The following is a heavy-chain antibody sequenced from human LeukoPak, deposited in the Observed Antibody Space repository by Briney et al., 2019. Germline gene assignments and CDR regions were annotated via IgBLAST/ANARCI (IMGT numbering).Heavy chain of an antibody. CDR1: GGSISSSSYY. D-gene: IGHD6-13*01. J-gene: IGHJ6*03. CDR3: AREAFLAAADPYYMDV. CDR2: IYYSGST. V-gene: IGHV4-39*07. Sequence: SETLSLTCTVSGGSISSSSYYWGWIRQPPGKGLEWIGSIYYSGSTYYNPSLKSRVTISVDTSKNQFSLKLSSVTAADTAVYYCAREAFLAAADPYYMDVWGKGTTVTVSS.